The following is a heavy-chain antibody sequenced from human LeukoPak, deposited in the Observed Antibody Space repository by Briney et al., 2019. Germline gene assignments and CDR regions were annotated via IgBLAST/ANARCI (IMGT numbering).Heavy chain of an antibody. CDR1: GFTVRSNY. CDR3: ARDSSELRYFDWYHAFDI. D-gene: IGHD3-9*01. CDR2: MYSGGST. Sequence: GGSLRLSCTASGFTVRSNYMSWVRQSPRKGLEWVSIMYSGGSTDYADSVKGRFIISRDNSKNTLYLQMNSLRAEDTAVYYCARDSSELRYFDWYHAFDIWGQGTMVTVSS. V-gene: IGHV3-53*01. J-gene: IGHJ3*02.